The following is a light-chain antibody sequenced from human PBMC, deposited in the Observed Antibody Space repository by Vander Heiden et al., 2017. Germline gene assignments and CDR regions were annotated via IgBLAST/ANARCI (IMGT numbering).Light chain of an antibody. CDR3: QQYNTLET. CDR1: QSISSW. J-gene: IGKJ1*01. Sequence: DIQLTQSPSTLSAFVGDRVTITCRASQSISSWLAWYPQKPGKAPKLLIYKASSLETGVPSRFGGSGSGTEFTITISSLQPDDFATYYCQQYNTLETFGQGTKVEIK. CDR2: KAS. V-gene: IGKV1-5*03.